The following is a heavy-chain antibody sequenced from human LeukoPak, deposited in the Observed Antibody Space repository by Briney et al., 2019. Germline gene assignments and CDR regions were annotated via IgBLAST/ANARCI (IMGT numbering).Heavy chain of an antibody. Sequence: GGSLRLSCAASGFTFRSYAMYWVRQAPGKGLEWVTVTSYDGSYNNYADSVKGRFTISRDNSKNTLYLQMDSLRAEDTALYYCVKGGGDSGWYYFDFWGQGALVTVSS. D-gene: IGHD6-19*01. V-gene: IGHV3-30*18. J-gene: IGHJ4*02. CDR1: GFTFRSYA. CDR3: VKGGGDSGWYYFDF. CDR2: TSYDGSYN.